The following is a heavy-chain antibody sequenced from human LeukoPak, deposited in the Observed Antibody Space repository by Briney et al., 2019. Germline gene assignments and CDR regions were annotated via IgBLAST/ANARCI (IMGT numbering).Heavy chain of an antibody. J-gene: IGHJ4*02. CDR3: AKAYLSYYFDY. Sequence: GGSLRLSCAASGFTFSSSGMSWVRQAPGMGLEWVSAISGSGGSTYYAGSVKGRFTISRDNSKNTLYLQMNSLRAEDTAVYYCAKAYLSYYFDYWGQGTLVTVSS. CDR1: GFTFSSSG. CDR2: ISGSGGST. D-gene: IGHD6-6*01. V-gene: IGHV3-23*01.